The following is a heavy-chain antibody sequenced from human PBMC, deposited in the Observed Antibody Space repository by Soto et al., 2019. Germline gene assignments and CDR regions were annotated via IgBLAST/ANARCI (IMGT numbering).Heavy chain of an antibody. V-gene: IGHV2-5*02. CDR3: ARESRRFFDC. CDR1: GFSLSTTGVG. D-gene: IGHD2-2*01. J-gene: IGHJ4*02. CDR2: IYWDDDK. Sequence: QITLKESGPTLVKPTQTLTLTCTFSGFSLSTTGVGVGWIRQPPGKALDWLAIIYWDDDKRYSPSLKSRLTIPKETSNNQVVLTRTIMDSVDTATYYCARESRRFFDCWGQRTLVTVSS.